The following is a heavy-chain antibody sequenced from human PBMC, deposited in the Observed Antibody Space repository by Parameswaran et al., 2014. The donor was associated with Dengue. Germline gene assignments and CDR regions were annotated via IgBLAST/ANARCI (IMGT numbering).Heavy chain of an antibody. CDR2: VKSKADGGTT. J-gene: IGHJ3*01. D-gene: IGHD3-22*01. Sequence: RWIRQPPGKGLEWVGRVKSKADGGTTEYTAPVRGRFTISRDDAKNTLYLEMNSLKTEDTAVYYCNIEFTTVVVEVLEDPVDVWGQGTMVTVSS. CDR3: NIEFTTVVVEVLEDPVDV. V-gene: IGHV3-15*01.